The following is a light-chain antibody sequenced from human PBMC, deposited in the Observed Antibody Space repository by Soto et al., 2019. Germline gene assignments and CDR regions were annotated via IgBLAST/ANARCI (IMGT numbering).Light chain of an antibody. CDR2: AAS. CDR3: QKYSSGIT. V-gene: IGKV1-27*01. J-gene: IGKJ5*01. CDR1: QGISNF. Sequence: DIPMTQSPSSLSASVGDRVTITCRASQGISNFLAWYQQKPGKVPKLLISAASTLQSGVPSRFSGSGSGTDFPLTITSLQPEDVATYYCQKYSSGITFGQGTRLEIK.